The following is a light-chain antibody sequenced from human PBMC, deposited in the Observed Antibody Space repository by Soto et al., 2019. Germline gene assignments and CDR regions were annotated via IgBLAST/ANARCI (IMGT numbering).Light chain of an antibody. Sequence: QSVLTQPPSVSGAPGQRVTISCTGSSSNIGAGYDVHWYQQLPGTAPKLLIYGNSNRPSGVPDRFSGSKSGTSASLAITGLQAEDEAEYYCQSYDSSLSSGVVFGGGTKLTVL. V-gene: IGLV1-40*01. CDR2: GNS. CDR3: QSYDSSLSSGVV. CDR1: SSNIGAGYD. J-gene: IGLJ2*01.